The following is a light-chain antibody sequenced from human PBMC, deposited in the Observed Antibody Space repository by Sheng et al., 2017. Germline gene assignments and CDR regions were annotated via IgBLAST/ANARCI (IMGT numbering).Light chain of an antibody. CDR3: QQYYSNPRGLT. Sequence: DIQMTQSPSSVSASIGDRVTITCRASQGISNSLAWYQQKPGKAPKLLLYATSRLESGVPSRFSGSGSGTDYTLTISSLQPEDFATYYCQQYYSNPRGLTFGGGTKVEIK. V-gene: IGKV1-NL1*01. CDR2: ATS. CDR1: QGISNS. J-gene: IGKJ4*01.